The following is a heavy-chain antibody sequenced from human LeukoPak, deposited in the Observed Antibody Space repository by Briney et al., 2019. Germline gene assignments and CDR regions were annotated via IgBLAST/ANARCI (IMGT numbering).Heavy chain of an antibody. J-gene: IGHJ6*02. D-gene: IGHD6-19*01. CDR2: ISGDGGDT. CDR3: VKDRLPGGIAVAGTDDGMDV. CDR1: VFTFDDSA. Sequence: GGSLRLSCAASVFTFDDSAMHWVRHAPGKGLDWVCLISGDGGDTFYADSVKGRFTISRDNSKNSLYLQMNSLRNEDTAFYYCVKDRLPGGIAVAGTDDGMDVWGQGTTVTVSS. V-gene: IGHV3-43*02.